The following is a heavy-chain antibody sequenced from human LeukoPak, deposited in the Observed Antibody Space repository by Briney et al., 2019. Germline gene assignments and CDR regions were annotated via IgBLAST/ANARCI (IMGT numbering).Heavy chain of an antibody. CDR1: GYTFTGYY. J-gene: IGHJ5*02. D-gene: IGHD6-19*01. CDR2: INPNSGGT. Sequence: ASVRVSCKASGYTFTGYYMHWVRQASGQGLEWMGWINPNSGGTNYAQKFQGRVTMTRDTSISTAYMELSRLRSDDTAVYYCARGRRIAVAGTAYWFDPWGQGTLVTVSS. CDR3: ARGRRIAVAGTAYWFDP. V-gene: IGHV1-2*02.